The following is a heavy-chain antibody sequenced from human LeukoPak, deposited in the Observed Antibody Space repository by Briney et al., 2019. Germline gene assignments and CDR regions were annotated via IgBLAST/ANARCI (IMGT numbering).Heavy chain of an antibody. CDR1: GASISSHY. CDR2: LYYSGST. D-gene: IGHD7-27*01. Sequence: SETLSLTCTVSGASISSHYWSWIRQPPGKGLEWIGYLYYSGSTNYNPSLKSRVTISVDTSKNQFSLKLSSVTAADTAVYYCARDTGGFDYWGQGTLLTVSS. V-gene: IGHV4-59*11. J-gene: IGHJ4*02. CDR3: ARDTGGFDY.